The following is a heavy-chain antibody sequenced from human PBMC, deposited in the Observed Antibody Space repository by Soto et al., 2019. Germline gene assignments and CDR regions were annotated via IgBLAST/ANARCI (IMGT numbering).Heavy chain of an antibody. V-gene: IGHV4-34*01. CDR1: GWSFSCYY. J-gene: IGHJ6*02. Sequence: SETLSLTCAVYGWSFSCYYWSWIRPPPGKGLEWIGEINHSGSTNYNPSLKSRVTISVDTSKNQFSLKLSSVTAADTAVYYCARGRSDILTGYSYYYYGMDVWGQGTTVTVSS. D-gene: IGHD3-9*01. CDR2: INHSGST. CDR3: ARGRSDILTGYSYYYYGMDV.